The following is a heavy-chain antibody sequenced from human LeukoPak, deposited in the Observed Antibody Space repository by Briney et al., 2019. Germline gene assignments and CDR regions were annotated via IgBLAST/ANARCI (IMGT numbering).Heavy chain of an antibody. V-gene: IGHV3-33*01. Sequence: GGSLRLSCAASGFTFSSYGMHWVRQAPGKGLEWVAVIWYDGSNKYYADSVKGRFTISRDNSKNTLYLQMNSLRAEDTAVYYCARDQSTLGNGDYERPGAFDIWGQGTMVTVSS. J-gene: IGHJ3*02. D-gene: IGHD4-17*01. CDR3: ARDQSTLGNGDYERPGAFDI. CDR2: IWYDGSNK. CDR1: GFTFSSYG.